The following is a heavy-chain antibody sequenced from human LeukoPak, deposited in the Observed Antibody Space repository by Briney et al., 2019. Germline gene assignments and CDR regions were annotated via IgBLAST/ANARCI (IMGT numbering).Heavy chain of an antibody. CDR1: GGTFSSYA. CDR2: INPSGGST. CDR3: GRVKNGY. V-gene: IGHV1-46*03. D-gene: IGHD2-8*01. Sequence: ASVKVSCKASGGTFSSYAISWVRQAPGQGLEWMGIINPSGGSTSYAQKFQGRVTMTRDTSTRTVNMELSSLRSEDTAVYYCGRVKNGYWGQGTLVTVSP. J-gene: IGHJ4*02.